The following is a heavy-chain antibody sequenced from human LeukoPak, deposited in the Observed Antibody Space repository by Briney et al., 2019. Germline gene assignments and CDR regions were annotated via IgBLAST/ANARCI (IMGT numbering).Heavy chain of an antibody. CDR1: GYSFTSYW. CDR2: IYPGDSDT. V-gene: IGHV5-51*01. J-gene: IGHJ4*02. D-gene: IGHD2-2*02. CDR3: ARPWVDCSSTCCYKRVEYYFDY. Sequence: GESLKISCKGSGYSFTSYWIGWVRQMPGKGLEWMGIIYPGDSDTRYSPSFQGQVTISADKSISTAYLQWSSLKASDTAMYYCARPWVDCSSTCCYKRVEYYFDYWGQGTLVTVSS.